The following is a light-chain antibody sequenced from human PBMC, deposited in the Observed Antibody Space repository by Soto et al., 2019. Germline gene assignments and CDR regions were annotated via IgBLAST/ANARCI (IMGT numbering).Light chain of an antibody. J-gene: IGKJ1*01. Sequence: DILLPQSPSFLSASVGDRVTITCRASQGISSDLAWYQQKPGKAPNLLIYTASTLQGGVPSRFSGSGSGTDFTLTISCLQPEDYATDNSELFHRSPRTVCQG. CDR2: TAS. CDR3: ELFHRSPRT. V-gene: IGKV1-9*01. CDR1: QGISSD.